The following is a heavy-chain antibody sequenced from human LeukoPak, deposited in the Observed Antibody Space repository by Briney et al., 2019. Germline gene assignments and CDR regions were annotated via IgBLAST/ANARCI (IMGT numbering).Heavy chain of an antibody. CDR3: ASTMKTTVVTFLFDY. CDR2: IIPIFGTV. Sequence: VKVSCKASGGTFSNYAISWVRQAPGQGLEWMGGIIPIFGTVNYAQKFQGRVTITADESTRTSYMELSSLRSEDTAIYYCASTMKTTVVTFLFDYWGRGTLVTVSS. J-gene: IGHJ4*02. V-gene: IGHV1-69*13. CDR1: GGTFSNYA. D-gene: IGHD4-23*01.